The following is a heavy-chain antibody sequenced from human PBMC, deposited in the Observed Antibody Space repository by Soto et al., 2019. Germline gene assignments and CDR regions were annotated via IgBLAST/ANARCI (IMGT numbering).Heavy chain of an antibody. CDR1: GFTFSSYA. V-gene: IGHV3-23*01. CDR2: ISGSGGST. J-gene: IGHJ4*02. D-gene: IGHD3-3*01. CDR3: AKDLAPRDDFRSGCYPFDY. Sequence: GGSLRLSCAASGFTFSSYAMSWVRQAPGEGLEWVSAISGSGGSTYYADSVKGRFTISRDNSKNTLYLQMNSLRAEDTAVYYCAKDLAPRDDFRSGCYPFDYWGQGTLVTVSS.